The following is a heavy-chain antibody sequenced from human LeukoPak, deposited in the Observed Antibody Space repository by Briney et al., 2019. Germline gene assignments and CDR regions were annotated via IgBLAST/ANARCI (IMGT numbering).Heavy chain of an antibody. J-gene: IGHJ5*02. CDR1: GGSISSSSYY. CDR2: IYYSGST. D-gene: IGHD3-3*01. Sequence: SETLPLTCTVSGGSISSSSYYWGWIRQPPGKGLEWIGSIYYSGSTYYNPSLKSRVTISVDTSKNQFSLKLSSVTAADTAVYYCASPNYDFWSGPPGWFDPWGQGTLVTVSS. V-gene: IGHV4-39*01. CDR3: ASPNYDFWSGPPGWFDP.